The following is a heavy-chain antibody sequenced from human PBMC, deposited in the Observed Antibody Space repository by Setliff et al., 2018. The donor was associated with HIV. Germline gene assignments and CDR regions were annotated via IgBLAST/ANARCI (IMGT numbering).Heavy chain of an antibody. J-gene: IGHJ4*02. D-gene: IGHD3-22*01. CDR1: GGSISSTNYF. CDR2: IYYHGST. V-gene: IGHV4-39*07. CDR3: ARASYSYDSTGYLY. Sequence: PSETLSLTCTVSGGSISSTNYFWGWIRQPPGKGLEWIGTIYYHGSTYYNPSLKSRVTISVDPSKNQFSLKMNSVTAADTAVYYCARASYSYDSTGYLYWGQGTLVTVSS.